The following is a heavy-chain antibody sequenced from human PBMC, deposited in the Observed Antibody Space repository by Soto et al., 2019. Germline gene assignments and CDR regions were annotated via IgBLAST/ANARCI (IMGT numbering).Heavy chain of an antibody. CDR1: GFTFSSYA. Sequence: GGSLRLSCAASGFTFSSYAMSWVRQAPGKGLVWVSRINSDGSSTSYADSVKGRFTISRDNAKNTLYLQMNSLRAEDTAVYYCAREDSSSWYGYYYYGMDVWGQGTTVTVSS. CDR3: AREDSSSWYGYYYYGMDV. D-gene: IGHD6-13*01. CDR2: INSDGSST. V-gene: IGHV3-74*01. J-gene: IGHJ6*02.